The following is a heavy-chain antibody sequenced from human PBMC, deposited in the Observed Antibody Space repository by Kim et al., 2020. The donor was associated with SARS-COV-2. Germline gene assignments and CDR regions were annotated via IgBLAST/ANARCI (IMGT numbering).Heavy chain of an antibody. CDR1: GFTFSSYS. V-gene: IGHV3-48*04. D-gene: IGHD3-22*01. CDR2: ISSSSTI. Sequence: GGSLRLSCAASGFTFSSYSMNWVRQAPGKGLEWVSYISSSSTIYYADSVKGRFTISRDNAKNSLYLQMNSLRAEDTAVYYCARDLGPNYYYDSSGYYHGFDPWGQGTLVTVSS. J-gene: IGHJ5*02. CDR3: ARDLGPNYYYDSSGYYHGFDP.